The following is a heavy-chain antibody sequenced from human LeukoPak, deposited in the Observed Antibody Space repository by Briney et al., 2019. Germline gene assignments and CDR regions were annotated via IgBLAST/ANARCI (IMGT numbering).Heavy chain of an antibody. D-gene: IGHD2-15*01. CDR2: ISSSGSYI. V-gene: IGHV3-21*04. CDR3: AKDSPGAAQPSGDY. CDR1: GFTFSSYS. Sequence: PGGSLRLSCAASGFTFSSYSMNWVRQAPGKGLEWVSSISSSGSYISYADSVKGRLTISRDNAKNTLYLQMNSLRAEDTAIYYCAKDSPGAAQPSGDYWGQGTLVTVSS. J-gene: IGHJ4*02.